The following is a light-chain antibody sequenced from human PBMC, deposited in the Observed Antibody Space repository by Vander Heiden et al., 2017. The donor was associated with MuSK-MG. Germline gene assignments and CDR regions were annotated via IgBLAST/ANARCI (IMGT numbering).Light chain of an antibody. CDR1: SSDVGAYNY. Sequence: QSALTQPRSVSGSPGQSVTISCTGTSSDVGAYNYVSWYQQHPGKAPKLMSYDVSNRPSGVPDRFSASKSGTTASPTISGLQAEDEAYYYCCSYAGTHSVVFGGGTKLNVL. J-gene: IGLJ3*02. V-gene: IGLV2-11*01. CDR2: DVS. CDR3: CSYAGTHSVV.